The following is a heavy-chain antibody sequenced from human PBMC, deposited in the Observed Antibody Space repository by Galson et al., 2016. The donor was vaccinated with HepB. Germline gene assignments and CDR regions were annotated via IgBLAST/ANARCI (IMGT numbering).Heavy chain of an antibody. J-gene: IGHJ4*02. CDR3: ARRYSGALGY. Sequence: SLRLSCAGSGFSFSSYGMNWVRQAPGKGLEGISYMSSGSSTMYYADSVKGRFTVSRDNAKKSLYLEMNGLSAEDTAVYYCARRYSGALGYWGQGTLVIVSS. D-gene: IGHD5-12*01. CDR2: MSSGSSTM. CDR1: GFSFSSYG. V-gene: IGHV3-48*01.